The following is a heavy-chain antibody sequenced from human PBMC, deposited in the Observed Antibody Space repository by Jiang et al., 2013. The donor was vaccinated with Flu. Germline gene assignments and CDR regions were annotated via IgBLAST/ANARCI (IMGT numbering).Heavy chain of an antibody. V-gene: IGHV4-39*01. Sequence: LLKPSETLSLTCTVSGGSISSSSYYWGWIRQPPGKGLEWIGSIYYSGSTYYNPSLKSRVTISVDTSKNQFSLKLSSVTAADTAVYYCARSAVGGTDAFDIWGQGTMVTVSS. CDR1: GGSISSSSYY. J-gene: IGHJ3*02. CDR2: IYYSGST. D-gene: IGHD1-26*01. CDR3: ARSAVGGTDAFDI.